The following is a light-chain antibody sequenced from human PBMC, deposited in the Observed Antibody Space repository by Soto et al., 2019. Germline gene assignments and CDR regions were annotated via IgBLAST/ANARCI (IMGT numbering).Light chain of an antibody. Sequence: EIVLTQSPATLSLSPGERAALSCRASQSVGLYLAWYQQKPGQAPRLLIYDASDRATGIPARFSGSGSGTDFTLTISSLEPEDFAVYYCQQRSNWPLTFGGGTKVDI. CDR3: QQRSNWPLT. CDR1: QSVGLY. V-gene: IGKV3-11*01. CDR2: DAS. J-gene: IGKJ4*01.